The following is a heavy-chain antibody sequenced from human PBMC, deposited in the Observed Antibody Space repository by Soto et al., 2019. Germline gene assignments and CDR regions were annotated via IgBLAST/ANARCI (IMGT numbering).Heavy chain of an antibody. V-gene: IGHV3-53*01. D-gene: IGHD1-26*01. Sequence: PGGSLRLSCAASGFTVSSNYMSWVRQAPGKGLEWVSVIYSGGSTYYADSVKGRFTISRDNSKNTLYLQMNSLRAEDTAVYYCARDPGATHYYYYYGMDVWGQGTTVTVSS. CDR1: GFTVSSNY. CDR3: ARDPGATHYYYYYGMDV. CDR2: IYSGGST. J-gene: IGHJ6*02.